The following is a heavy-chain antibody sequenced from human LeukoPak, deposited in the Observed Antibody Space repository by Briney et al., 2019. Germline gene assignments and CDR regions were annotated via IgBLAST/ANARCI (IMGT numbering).Heavy chain of an antibody. CDR1: GFTFSSYD. J-gene: IGHJ4*02. Sequence: GGSLRLSCAVSGFTFSSYDMSWVRQAPGKGLEWVSGISGSGGSTYYADSVKGRFTISRDNSKNTLYLLMNSLRTEDTAVYYCARDPLYYGSGSFDYWGQGTLVTVSS. CDR2: ISGSGGST. D-gene: IGHD3-10*01. CDR3: ARDPLYYGSGSFDY. V-gene: IGHV3-23*01.